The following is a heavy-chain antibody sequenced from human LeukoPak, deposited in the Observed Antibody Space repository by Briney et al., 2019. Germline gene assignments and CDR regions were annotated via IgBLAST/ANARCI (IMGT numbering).Heavy chain of an antibody. CDR1: GYTFTSYG. CDR3: ARGGAWEWELH. V-gene: IGHV1-8*01. CDR2: MNPNSGNT. D-gene: IGHD1-26*01. Sequence: GASVNVSCKASGYTFTSYGNKWVRQATGQGLEWMGWMNPNSGNTGYAQKFQGRVTMTRNTSISTAYMELSSLRSEDTAVYYCARGGAWEWELHWGQGTLVTVSS. J-gene: IGHJ4*02.